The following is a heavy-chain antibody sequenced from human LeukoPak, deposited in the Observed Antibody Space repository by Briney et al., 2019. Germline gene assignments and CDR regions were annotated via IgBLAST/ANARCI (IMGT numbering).Heavy chain of an antibody. CDR2: IVVGSGNT. CDR1: EFTFTSSA. Sequence: GTSVKVSCKASEFTFTSSAMQWVRQARGQRLEWIGWIVVGSGNTNYAQKFQGRVTITTDESTSTAYMELSSLRSEDTAVYYCAREPGMSGAFDIWGQGTMVTVSS. J-gene: IGHJ3*02. D-gene: IGHD3-10*01. V-gene: IGHV1-58*02. CDR3: AREPGMSGAFDI.